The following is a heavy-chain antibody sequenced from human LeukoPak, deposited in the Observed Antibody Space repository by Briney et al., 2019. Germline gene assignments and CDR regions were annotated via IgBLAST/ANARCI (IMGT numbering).Heavy chain of an antibody. J-gene: IGHJ4*02. D-gene: IGHD5-24*01. CDR2: IIPSLDTA. Sequence: SVKVSCKASGGIFRSYVFTWVRQAPGQGLEWMGRIIPSLDTASYPQKFQGRVTITADDSTSTVYMELSSLRSEDTAVYYCATVQGGEMATIFDWGQGTLVTVSS. V-gene: IGHV1-69*11. CDR3: ATVQGGEMATIFD. CDR1: GGIFRSYV.